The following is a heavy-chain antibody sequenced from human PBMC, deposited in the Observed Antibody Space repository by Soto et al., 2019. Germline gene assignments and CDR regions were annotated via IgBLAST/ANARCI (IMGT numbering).Heavy chain of an antibody. V-gene: IGHV1-18*01. CDR2: ISAYNGNT. Sequence: ASVKVSCKASGYTFTSYGISWVRQAPGQGLEWMGWISAYNGNTNHAQKLQGRVTMTTDTSTSTAYMELRSLRSDDTAVYYCARVPGISIAAAGTPPFDYWGQGTLVTVSS. J-gene: IGHJ4*02. CDR1: GYTFTSYG. D-gene: IGHD6-13*01. CDR3: ARVPGISIAAAGTPPFDY.